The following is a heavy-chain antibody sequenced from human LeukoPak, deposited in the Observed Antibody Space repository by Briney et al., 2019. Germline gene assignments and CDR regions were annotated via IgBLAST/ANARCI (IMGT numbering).Heavy chain of an antibody. CDR3: ARHANGIAAYWFDP. Sequence: SETLSLTCTVSGGSISSSSYYWGWIRQPPGRGLEWIGSIYYSGSTYYNPSLKSRVTISVDTSKNQFSLKLSSVTAADTAVYYCARHANGIAAYWFDPWGQGTLVTVSS. CDR2: IYYSGST. D-gene: IGHD6-13*01. V-gene: IGHV4-39*01. J-gene: IGHJ5*02. CDR1: GGSISSSSYY.